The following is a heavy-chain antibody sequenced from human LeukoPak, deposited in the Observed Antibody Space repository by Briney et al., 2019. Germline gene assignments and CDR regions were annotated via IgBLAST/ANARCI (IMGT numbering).Heavy chain of an antibody. V-gene: IGHV4-4*07. Sequence: PSETLSLTCTVSGGSISSYYWSWIRQPAGKGLEWIGRIYTSGSTNYNPSLKSRVTMSVDTSKNQFSLKLSSVTAADTAVYYCARDVSSGWYIDREYYFDYWGQGTLVTVSS. J-gene: IGHJ4*02. CDR3: ARDVSSGWYIDREYYFDY. CDR1: GGSISSYY. CDR2: IYTSGST. D-gene: IGHD6-19*01.